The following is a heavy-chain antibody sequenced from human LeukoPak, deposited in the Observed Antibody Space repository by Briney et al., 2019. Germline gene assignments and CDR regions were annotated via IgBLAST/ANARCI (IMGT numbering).Heavy chain of an antibody. CDR2: ISYSGST. J-gene: IGHJ5*02. CDR1: GVSVSSYY. V-gene: IGHV4-59*02. Sequence: SETLSLTCTVSGVSVSSYYWSWIRQPPGKGLEWIGYISYSGSTNYNPSLKSRVTISVDTSKNHFSLKLSSVTAADTAVYYCARHYGPWGQGTLVTVSS. D-gene: IGHD3-16*01. CDR3: ARHYGP.